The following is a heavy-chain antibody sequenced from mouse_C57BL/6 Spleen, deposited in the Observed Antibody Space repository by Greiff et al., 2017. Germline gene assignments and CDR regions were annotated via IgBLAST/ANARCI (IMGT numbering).Heavy chain of an antibody. CDR1: GFNIKDDY. V-gene: IGHV14-4*01. Sequence: EVQLQQSGAELVRPGASVKLSCTASGFNIKDDYMHWVKQRPEQGLEWIGWIDPENGDTEYASKFQGKATITADTSSNTAYLQLGSLTSEDTAVYYCTRLDSSGYGTYWGQGTLVTVSA. CDR3: TRLDSSGYGTY. J-gene: IGHJ3*01. CDR2: IDPENGDT. D-gene: IGHD3-2*02.